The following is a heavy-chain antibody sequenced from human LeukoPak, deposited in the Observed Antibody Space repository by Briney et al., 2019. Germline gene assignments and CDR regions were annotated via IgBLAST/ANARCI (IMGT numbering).Heavy chain of an antibody. V-gene: IGHV4-59*01. Sequence: SETLSLTCTVSGGSISSNYWSWIRQPPGKGLEWIGYIYNSGGINYNPSLKSRVAISVDTSKNQFSLKLNSVTAADTAVYYCATLAAAGTLDAFDIWGQGTMVTVSS. CDR1: GGSISSNY. CDR2: IYNSGGI. J-gene: IGHJ3*02. CDR3: ATLAAAGTLDAFDI. D-gene: IGHD6-13*01.